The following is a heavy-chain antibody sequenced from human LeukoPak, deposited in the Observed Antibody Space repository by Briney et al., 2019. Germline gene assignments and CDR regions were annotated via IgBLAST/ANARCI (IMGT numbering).Heavy chain of an antibody. CDR2: ISWNSGSI. J-gene: IGHJ4*02. CDR3: AKDLGQHYDFWSGYYEN. Sequence: GGSLRLSCAASGFTFDDYAMHWVRQAPGKGLEWVSGISWNSGSIGYADSAKGRFTISRDNAKNSLYLQMNSLRAEDTALYYCAKDLGQHYDFWSGYYENWGQGTLVTVSS. V-gene: IGHV3-9*01. D-gene: IGHD3-3*01. CDR1: GFTFDDYA.